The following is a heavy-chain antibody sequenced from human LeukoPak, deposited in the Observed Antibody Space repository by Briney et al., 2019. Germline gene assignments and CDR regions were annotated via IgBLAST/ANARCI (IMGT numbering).Heavy chain of an antibody. J-gene: IGHJ4*02. D-gene: IGHD5-24*01. CDR2: MYTNGKR. CDR1: GGSISRYY. V-gene: IGHV4-4*07. Sequence: SETPSLTCSVPGGSISRYYWSWVRQRAGKGLGWIGRMYTNGKRDYSPSLKSRVTMSVDTSKNQVSLKLSSVTAADTAVYYCARGSREMATIFDQWGQGTLVGVPS. CDR3: ARGSREMATIFDQ.